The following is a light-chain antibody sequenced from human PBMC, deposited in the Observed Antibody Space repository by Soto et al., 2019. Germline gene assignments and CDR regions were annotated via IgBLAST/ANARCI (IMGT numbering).Light chain of an antibody. Sequence: DIQMTQSPSTLSASVGDRVTITCRVSQSISNWLAWYQQKPGKAPKLLIYDASSLESGVPSRFSGSGSGTEFTLTISSLQPDDFATYYCQQYGGMWTFGQGTKVDIK. CDR2: DAS. CDR1: QSISNW. J-gene: IGKJ1*01. V-gene: IGKV1-5*01. CDR3: QQYGGMWT.